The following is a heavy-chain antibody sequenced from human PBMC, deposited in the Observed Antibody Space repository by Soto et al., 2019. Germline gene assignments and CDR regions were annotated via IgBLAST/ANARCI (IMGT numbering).Heavy chain of an antibody. Sequence: QVQLVESGGGVVQPGRSLRLSFAASGFTFSSYGMHWVRQAPGKGLEWVAAISYDGSNRYYADSVKGRFTISRDISKNTLYLQMNSLRLEDTAVYYCAIIPPTTVDYWGQGTLVTVFS. D-gene: IGHD4-17*01. CDR2: ISYDGSNR. CDR3: AIIPPTTVDY. V-gene: IGHV3-30*03. J-gene: IGHJ4*02. CDR1: GFTFSSYG.